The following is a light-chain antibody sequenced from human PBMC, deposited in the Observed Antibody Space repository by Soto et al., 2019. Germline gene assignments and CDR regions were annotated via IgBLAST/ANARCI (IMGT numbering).Light chain of an antibody. V-gene: IGKV1-27*01. Sequence: DIQMTQSPSALSASVGDRVTITCRASQGISNYLAWYQQKQGKVPKLLIYAASTLQSGVPSRFSGSESGTDGTITISSLKPEDGSTYDCQKYNSATWTFGQGTKVDIK. J-gene: IGKJ1*01. CDR1: QGISNY. CDR2: AAS. CDR3: QKYNSATWT.